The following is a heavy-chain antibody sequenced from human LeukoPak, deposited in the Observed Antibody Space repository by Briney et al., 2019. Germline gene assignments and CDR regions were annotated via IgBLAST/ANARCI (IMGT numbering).Heavy chain of an antibody. Sequence: QPGRSLRLSCAASGFTFSNYAMHWVRQAPGKGLEWVAVISHDGSNKYYADSVKGRFTISRDNSKNTMYLQMNSLRAEDTAVYYLAGLSNLGGSGSYSDYWGQGTLVTVSS. D-gene: IGHD3-10*01. CDR2: ISHDGSNK. V-gene: IGHV3-30-3*01. CDR3: AGLSNLGGSGSYSDY. J-gene: IGHJ4*02. CDR1: GFTFSNYA.